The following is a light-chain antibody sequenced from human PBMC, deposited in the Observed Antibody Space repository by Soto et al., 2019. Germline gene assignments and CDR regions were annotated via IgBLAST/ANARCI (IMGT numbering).Light chain of an antibody. J-gene: IGKJ1*01. CDR1: QSVSST. CDR2: GAS. Sequence: ELVMTQSPAPLSVSLGERASLSCRASQSVSSTLALYQQKPRQAPRLLIYGASTRATGIPARFSGRGSGTDFTLTISRLEPEDFAVYYCHQYGSSAWTFGQGTKVDI. V-gene: IGKV3-15*01. CDR3: HQYGSSAWT.